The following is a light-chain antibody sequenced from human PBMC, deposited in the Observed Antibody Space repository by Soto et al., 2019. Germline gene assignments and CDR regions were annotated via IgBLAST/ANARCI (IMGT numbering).Light chain of an antibody. CDR2: EVS. V-gene: IGLV2-23*02. CDR1: SSDVGSYNL. CDR3: CSYAGSSWV. Sequence: QSALTQPASVSGSPGQSITISCTGTSSDVGSYNLVSWYQQYPGKAPKLMIYEVSKRPSGVSNRFSGSKSGNTASLTISGLQAEDEADYYCCSYAGSSWVFGGGTKVTVL. J-gene: IGLJ3*02.